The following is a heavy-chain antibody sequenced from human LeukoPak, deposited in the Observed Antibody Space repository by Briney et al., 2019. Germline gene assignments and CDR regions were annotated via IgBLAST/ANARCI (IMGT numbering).Heavy chain of an antibody. Sequence: KPSETLSLTCAVYGGSFSGYYWSWIRQPPGKGLEWIGEINHSGSTNYNPSLKSRVTISVDTSKNQFSLKLSSVTAADTAVYYCARTLLSVWFGKLSLDYWGQGTLVTVSS. D-gene: IGHD3-10*01. V-gene: IGHV4-34*01. CDR3: ARTLLSVWFGKLSLDY. CDR1: GGSFSGYY. CDR2: INHSGST. J-gene: IGHJ4*02.